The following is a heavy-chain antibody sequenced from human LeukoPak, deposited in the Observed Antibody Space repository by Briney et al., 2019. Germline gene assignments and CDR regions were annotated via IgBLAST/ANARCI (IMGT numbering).Heavy chain of an antibody. CDR2: ISYDGSKK. CDR3: AREMLRYCSTASCYFMDV. D-gene: IGHD2-2*01. V-gene: IGHV3-30-3*01. CDR1: GFTFSSYA. Sequence: GGSLRLSCAASGFTFSSYAMHWVRQAPGKGLEWVAVISYDGSKKYYADSVKGRFTISRDNSKNTLYLQMNSLRAEDTAVYYCAREMLRYCSTASCYFMDVWGKGTTVTVSS. J-gene: IGHJ6*03.